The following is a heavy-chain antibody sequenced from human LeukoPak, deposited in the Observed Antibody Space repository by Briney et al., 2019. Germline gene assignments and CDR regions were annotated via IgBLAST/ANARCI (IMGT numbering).Heavy chain of an antibody. CDR2: IYSGGST. Sequence: GGCLRLSCSAFGVTSSSKDISWVRPAPGEGGEWVSVIYSGGSTYYADSVKGRFTISRDNSKNTLYLQMNSLRAEDTAVYYCARGPNLYYFDYWGREPWSPSPQ. V-gene: IGHV3-53*01. CDR3: ARGPNLYYFDY. J-gene: IGHJ4*02. D-gene: IGHD1-14*01. CDR1: GVTSSSKD.